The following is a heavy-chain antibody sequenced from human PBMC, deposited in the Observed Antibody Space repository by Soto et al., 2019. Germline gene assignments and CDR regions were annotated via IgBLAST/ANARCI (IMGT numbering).Heavy chain of an antibody. CDR3: ARGHIPVYGPVPDYFDS. J-gene: IGHJ4*02. V-gene: IGHV4-34*02. CDR1: GGSLRGSY. CDR2: VTHSGST. Sequence: QVHLQQWGAGLLKPSETLSLTCGVYGGSLRGSYWSWIRHPPGKALEWLGKVTHSGSTTFNPSLKRRISVAVDPSDNQFALKLTSVTAADTAVYYCARGHIPVYGPVPDYFDSWGQGTLVTVSS. D-gene: IGHD2-21*01.